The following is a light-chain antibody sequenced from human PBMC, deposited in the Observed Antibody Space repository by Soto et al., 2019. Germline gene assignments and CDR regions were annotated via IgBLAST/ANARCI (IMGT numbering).Light chain of an antibody. J-gene: IGKJ2*01. V-gene: IGKV4-1*01. CDR3: QQYFSTPYT. Sequence: DIVMTQSPDSLAVSLGERATINCKSSQSVLYNSNNTNYLTWYQQKPGQPPKLLIYWASTRESGVPDRFSGGGSETDFTLTISSLQAEDVAVYYCQQYFSTPYTFGQGTKLEIK. CDR2: WAS. CDR1: QSVLYNSNNTNY.